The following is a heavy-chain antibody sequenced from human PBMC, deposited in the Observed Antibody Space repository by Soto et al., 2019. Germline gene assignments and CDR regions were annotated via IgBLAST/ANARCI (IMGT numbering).Heavy chain of an antibody. D-gene: IGHD3-3*01. J-gene: IGHJ4*02. CDR1: SVSNAW. Sequence: SVSNAWMNWVRQAPGKGLKWVGRIKRKTDGGPTDYAAPVKGRFTISRDDSKNTLYLQMNSLKTEDTAVYYCTTVSDYDFWSGYYADYWGQGTLVTVSS. V-gene: IGHV3-15*07. CDR2: IKRKTDGGPT. CDR3: TTVSDYDFWSGYYADY.